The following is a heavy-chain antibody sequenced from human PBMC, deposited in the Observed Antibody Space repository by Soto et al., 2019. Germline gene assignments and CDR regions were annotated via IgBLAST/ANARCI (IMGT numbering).Heavy chain of an antibody. J-gene: IGHJ5*02. V-gene: IGHV3-30*18. CDR2: ISYDGSNK. Sequence: PGGSLRLSCAASGFTFSSYGMHWVRQAPGKGLEWVAVISYDGSNKYYADSVKGRFTISRDNSKNTPYLQMNSLRAEDTAVYYCAKELSAAAANWFDPWGQGTLVTVSS. CDR3: AKELSAAAANWFDP. CDR1: GFTFSSYG. D-gene: IGHD6-13*01.